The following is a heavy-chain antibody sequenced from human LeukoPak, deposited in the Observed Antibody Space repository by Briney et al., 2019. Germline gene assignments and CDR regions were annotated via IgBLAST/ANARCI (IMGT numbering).Heavy chain of an antibody. CDR2: INPAGSET. D-gene: IGHD5-12*01. Sequence: GGSLRLSCAASGFSFNAYWMAWVRQAPGRGLEWVANINPAGSETFHVDPVKGRFIISRDHAKTLVFLQMNSLRAEDTAVYYCATFGLVAALDLWGQGTLVTVSS. J-gene: IGHJ4*02. CDR3: ATFGLVAALDL. V-gene: IGHV3-7*01. CDR1: GFSFNAYW.